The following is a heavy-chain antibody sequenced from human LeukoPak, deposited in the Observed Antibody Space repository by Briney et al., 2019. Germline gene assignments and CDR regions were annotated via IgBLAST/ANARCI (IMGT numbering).Heavy chain of an antibody. D-gene: IGHD6-6*01. J-gene: IGHJ4*02. Sequence: SETLSLTCTVSGYSISGGYYWGWIRQPPGKGLEWIGSIYHSGSTYYNPSLKSRVTISVDTSKNQFSLKLSSVTAADTAVYYCAREFRDSSSSDYWGQGTLVTVSS. CDR3: AREFRDSSSSDY. V-gene: IGHV4-38-2*02. CDR1: GYSISGGYY. CDR2: IYHSGST.